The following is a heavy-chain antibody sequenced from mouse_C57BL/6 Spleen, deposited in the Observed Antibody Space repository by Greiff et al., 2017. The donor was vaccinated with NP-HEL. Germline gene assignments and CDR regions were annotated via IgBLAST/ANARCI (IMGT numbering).Heavy chain of an antibody. D-gene: IGHD2-1*01. J-gene: IGHJ2*01. CDR2: INPYNGGT. Sequence: EVKLVESGPVLVKPGASVKMSCKASGYTFTDYYMNWVKQSHGKSLEWIGVINPYNGGTSYNQKFKGKATLTVDKSSSTAYMELNSLTSEDSAVYYCASFGGNYIFDYWGQGTTLTVSS. CDR3: ASFGGNYIFDY. CDR1: GYTFTDYY. V-gene: IGHV1-19*01.